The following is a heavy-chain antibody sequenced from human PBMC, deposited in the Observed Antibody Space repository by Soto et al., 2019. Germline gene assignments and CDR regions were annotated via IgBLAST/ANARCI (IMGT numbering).Heavy chain of an antibody. CDR2: IRQDGSEK. D-gene: IGHD2-2*01. CDR3: AREIVVARGASYFDY. V-gene: IGHV3-7*01. CDR1: GFTFSRNW. J-gene: IGHJ4*02. Sequence: GGSLRLSCVGSGFTFSRNWMTWVLQAPWKGLEWVGNIRQDGSEKNYVDSVKGRFTISRDNAKNSLYLQMNSLRAEDTAVYYCAREIVVARGASYFDYWGPGTLVTVSS.